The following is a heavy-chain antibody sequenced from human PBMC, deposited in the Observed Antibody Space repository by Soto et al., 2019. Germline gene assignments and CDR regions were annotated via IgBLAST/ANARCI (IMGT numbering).Heavy chain of an antibody. J-gene: IGHJ4*02. CDR3: ARVPGRGADY. D-gene: IGHD2-8*02. CDR2: ISSSGGTK. V-gene: IGHV3-48*03. Sequence: GGSVRLSCAASGFTFSNYEINWVRQAPGKGLEWVSYISSSGGTKYYADSVKGRFTISRDNAKNSLYLQMNSLRAEDTAVYYCARVPGRGADYWGQGTLVTVSS. CDR1: GFTFSNYE.